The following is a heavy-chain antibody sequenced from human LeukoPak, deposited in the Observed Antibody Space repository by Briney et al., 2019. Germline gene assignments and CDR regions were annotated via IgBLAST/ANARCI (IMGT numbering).Heavy chain of an antibody. V-gene: IGHV1-2*02. CDR1: GYTFTGYY. CDR3: ARDNRKSLLTAPVDY. D-gene: IGHD1-14*01. Sequence: ASVKVSCKASGYTFTGYYMHWVRQAPGQGLEWMGWINPNSGGTNYAQKFQGRVTMTRDTSISTAYMELSRLRSDDTAVYYCARDNRKSLLTAPVDYWGQGTLVTVSS. J-gene: IGHJ4*02. CDR2: INPNSGGT.